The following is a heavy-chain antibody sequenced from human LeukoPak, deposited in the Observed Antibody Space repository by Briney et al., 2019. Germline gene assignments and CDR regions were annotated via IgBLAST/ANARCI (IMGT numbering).Heavy chain of an antibody. J-gene: IGHJ4*02. Sequence: PGGSLRLSCAASGFTFSTSWMTWVRQAPGKGLEWVANINPDGSVKNYVGFVQGRFTISRDNAKNSVYLQMSSLRAEDTAVYFCARDVAYNAFDYWGQGTLVTVSS. CDR3: ARDVAYNAFDY. CDR1: GFTFSTSW. CDR2: INPDGSVK. D-gene: IGHD1-14*01. V-gene: IGHV3-7*01.